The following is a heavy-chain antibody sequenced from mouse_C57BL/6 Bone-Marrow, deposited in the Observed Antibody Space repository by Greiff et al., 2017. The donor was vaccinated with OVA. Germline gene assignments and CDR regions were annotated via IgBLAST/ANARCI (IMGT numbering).Heavy chain of an antibody. V-gene: IGHV1-69*01. CDR2: IDPSDSYT. Sequence: QVQLKQPGAELVMPGASVKLSCKASGYTFTSYWMHWVKQRPGQGLEWIGEIDPSDSYTNYNQKFKGKSTLTVDKSSNTAYMQLSSLTSEDSSVYYCAGGAGDYWGQGTSVTVSS. J-gene: IGHJ4*01. CDR3: AGGAGDY. CDR1: GYTFTSYW.